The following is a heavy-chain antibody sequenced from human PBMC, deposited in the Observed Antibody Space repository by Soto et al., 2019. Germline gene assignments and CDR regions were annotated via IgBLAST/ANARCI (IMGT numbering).Heavy chain of an antibody. CDR3: ARGGWSTRVLY. D-gene: IGHD2-8*02. V-gene: IGHV4-34*01. Sequence: QVQLQQWGAGLLKPSETLSLTCAVYGGSFSGYYWSWIRQPPGKGLEWIGEINHSGSTNYNPSLKSRVTISVDTYKNQFSLKLSSVTAADTAVYYCARGGWSTRVLYWGQGTLVTVSS. J-gene: IGHJ4*02. CDR1: GGSFSGYY. CDR2: INHSGST.